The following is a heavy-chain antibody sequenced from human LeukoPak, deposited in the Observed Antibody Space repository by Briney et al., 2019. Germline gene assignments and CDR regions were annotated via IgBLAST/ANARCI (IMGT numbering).Heavy chain of an antibody. V-gene: IGHV7-4-1*02. D-gene: IGHD6-13*01. CDR2: INTNTGNP. CDR3: AFIAAAGDLWFDP. J-gene: IGHJ5*02. Sequence: ASVKVSCKASGYTFTSYAMNWVRQAPGQGLEWMGWINTNTGNPTYAQGFTGRFVFSLDTSVSTAYLQISSLKAEDTAVCYCAFIAAAGDLWFDPWGQGTLVTVSS. CDR1: GYTFTSYA.